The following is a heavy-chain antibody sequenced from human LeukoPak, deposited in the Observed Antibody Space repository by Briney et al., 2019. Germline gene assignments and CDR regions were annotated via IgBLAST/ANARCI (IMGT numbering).Heavy chain of an antibody. CDR1: GFTVSGDY. D-gene: IGHD6-19*01. CDR3: ARPKIIGGCYPNFAF. CDR2: TYSGGGT. J-gene: IGHJ4*02. Sequence: PGGSLRLSCAASGFTVSGDYMTWVRQAPGMGLEWVSVTYSGGGTYYADSVKGRFIISRDTSKTALYVQMNSLRGEDTAVYYCARPKIIGGCYPNFAFWGQETLVTVSS. V-gene: IGHV3-66*04.